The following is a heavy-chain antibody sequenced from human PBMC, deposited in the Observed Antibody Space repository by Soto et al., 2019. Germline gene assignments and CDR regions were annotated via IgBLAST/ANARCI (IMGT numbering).Heavy chain of an antibody. CDR2: ISSSGSTA. CDR1: GFTFSRFE. Sequence: GGSLRLSCAASGFTFSRFELHWVRQAPGKGLEWISYISSSGSTAYYASSVEGRFTISRDNANNSAYLQMDSLRAEDTALYYCTRAAWFPYLSFYRGQGALVTVSS. CDR3: TRAAWFPYLSFY. J-gene: IGHJ4*02. D-gene: IGHD3-10*01. V-gene: IGHV3-48*03.